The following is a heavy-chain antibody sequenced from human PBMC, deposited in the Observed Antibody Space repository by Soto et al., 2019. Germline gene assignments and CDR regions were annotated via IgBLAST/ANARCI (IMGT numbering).Heavy chain of an antibody. D-gene: IGHD2-2*01. CDR3: AKDLEDIVVVPAAMRGDAFDI. CDR1: GFTFSSYA. J-gene: IGHJ3*02. Sequence: GGSLRLSCAASGFTFSSYAMSWVRQAPGKGLEWVSAISGSGGSTYYADSVKGRFTISRDNSKNTLYLQMNSLRAEDTAVYYCAKDLEDIVVVPAAMRGDAFDIWGQGTMVTVSS. CDR2: ISGSGGST. V-gene: IGHV3-23*01.